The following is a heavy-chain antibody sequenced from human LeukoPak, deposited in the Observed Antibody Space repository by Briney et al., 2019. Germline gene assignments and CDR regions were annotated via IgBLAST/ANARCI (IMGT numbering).Heavy chain of an antibody. D-gene: IGHD3-16*01. Sequence: GGSLRLSCAASGFTFSSYAMHWVRQAPGKGLEWVAFIRSDGSNKSYADSVKGRFTISRDNSKNTLYLQMNSLRAEDTAVYYCARVGMGAGGLMDVWGKGTTVTISS. CDR1: GFTFSSYA. CDR2: IRSDGSNK. J-gene: IGHJ6*03. V-gene: IGHV3-30*02. CDR3: ARVGMGAGGLMDV.